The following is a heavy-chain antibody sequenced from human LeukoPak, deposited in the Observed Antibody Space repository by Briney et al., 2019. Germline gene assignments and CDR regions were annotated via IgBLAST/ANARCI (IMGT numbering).Heavy chain of an antibody. V-gene: IGHV3-48*02. J-gene: IGHJ4*02. CDR1: GFTFSTYS. CDR3: ARDYGDYPPAYY. Sequence: GGSPRLSCAASGFTFSTYSMNWVRQAPGKGLEWVSYISSSSGTIYYADSVKGRFTISRDNAKNSLYLQMNSLRDEDTAVYYCARDYGDYPPAYYWGQGTLVTVSS. D-gene: IGHD4-17*01. CDR2: ISSSSGTI.